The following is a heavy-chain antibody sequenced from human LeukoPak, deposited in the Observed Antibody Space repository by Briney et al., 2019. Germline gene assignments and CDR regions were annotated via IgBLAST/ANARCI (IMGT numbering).Heavy chain of an antibody. V-gene: IGHV3-48*03. CDR1: GLSFSNYE. J-gene: IGHJ4*02. D-gene: IGHD6-19*01. CDR3: AREARSGWYDPFDY. Sequence: PGGSLRLSCAASGLSFSNYEMNWVRQAPGKGLEWVSYISGSGSTIYYADSVKGRFTISRDNAKNSLYLQMNSLRAEDTAVYYRAREARSGWYDPFDYWGQGTQVTVSS. CDR2: ISGSGSTI.